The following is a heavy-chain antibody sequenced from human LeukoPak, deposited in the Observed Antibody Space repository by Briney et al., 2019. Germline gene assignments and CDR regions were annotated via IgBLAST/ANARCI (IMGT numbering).Heavy chain of an antibody. CDR2: MNPNSGNT. CDR3: ARSPIRGRYFDY. V-gene: IGHV1-8*03. Sequence: ASVKVSCKASGYTFTSYDINWVRQATGQGLEWMGWMNPNSGNTGYAQKFQGRVTITRNTSISTAYMELSSLRSEDTAVYYCARSPIRGRYFDYWGQGTLVTVSS. J-gene: IGHJ4*02. D-gene: IGHD2-2*02. CDR1: GYTFTSYD.